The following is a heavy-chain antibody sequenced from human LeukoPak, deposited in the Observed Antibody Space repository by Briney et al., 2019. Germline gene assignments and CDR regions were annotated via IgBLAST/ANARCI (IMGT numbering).Heavy chain of an antibody. CDR1: GFTFSNYA. Sequence: SGGSLRLSCAASGFTFSNYAMSWVRQAPGKGLEWVSGISGSGGTTYYADSVKGRFTISRDNSKNTLYLQMNSLRAEDTAVYYCARAMMVVANLWGVFDYWGQGTLVTVSS. J-gene: IGHJ4*02. D-gene: IGHD3-22*01. CDR2: ISGSGGTT. CDR3: ARAMMVVANLWGVFDY. V-gene: IGHV3-23*01.